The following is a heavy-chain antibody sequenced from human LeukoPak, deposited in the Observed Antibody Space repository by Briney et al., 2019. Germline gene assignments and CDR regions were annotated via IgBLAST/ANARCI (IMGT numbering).Heavy chain of an antibody. J-gene: IGHJ4*02. CDR2: IKSKADGETT. D-gene: IGHD6-19*01. Sequence: GGSLRLSCAASRFTFSHAWMNWVRQAPGKGLEWVGRIKSKADGETTDYAAPVKGRITITRDDSKNMVYLQMNSLRAEDTAVYYCAKDRWNSGWSIADDYWGQGILVTVSS. CDR1: RFTFSHAW. CDR3: AKDRWNSGWSIADDY. V-gene: IGHV3-15*01.